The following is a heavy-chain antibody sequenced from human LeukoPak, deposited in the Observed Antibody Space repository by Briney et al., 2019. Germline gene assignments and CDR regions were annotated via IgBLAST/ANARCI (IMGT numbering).Heavy chain of an antibody. Sequence: SETLSLTCAVYGGSFSGYYWSWIRQPPGKGLEWIGEINHSGSTNYNPSLKSRVTISVDTFKNQFSLKLSSVTAADTAVYYCARLYYSYGIMDFDYWGQGTLVTVSS. J-gene: IGHJ4*02. CDR1: GGSFSGYY. CDR3: ARLYYSYGIMDFDY. V-gene: IGHV4-34*01. CDR2: INHSGST. D-gene: IGHD5-18*01.